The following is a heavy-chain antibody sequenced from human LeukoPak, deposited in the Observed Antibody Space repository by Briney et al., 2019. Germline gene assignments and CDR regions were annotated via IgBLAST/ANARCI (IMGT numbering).Heavy chain of an antibody. D-gene: IGHD6-19*01. CDR2: IIPIFGTA. J-gene: IGHJ6*02. CDR1: GGTFSSYA. V-gene: IGHV1-69*13. CDR3: ASSWQWLVPDYYYGMDV. Sequence: SVKVSCKASGGTFSSYAISWVRQAPGQGLEWMGGIIPIFGTANYAQKFQGRVTITADESTSTAYMELSSLRSEDTAVYYCASSWQWLVPDYYYGMDVWGQGTMVTVSS.